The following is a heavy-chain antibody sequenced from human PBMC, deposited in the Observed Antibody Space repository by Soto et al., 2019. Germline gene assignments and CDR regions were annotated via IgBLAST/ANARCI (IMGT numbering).Heavy chain of an antibody. V-gene: IGHV3-30*03. CDR3: ARDREHIAVAAITGGGNFDV. CDR2: ISYSCDYK. D-gene: IGHD6-19*01. CDR1: GFSLSSYG. J-gene: IGHJ3*01. Sequence: QVQLVESGGGVVQPGTSLRLSCVTSGFSLSSYGMHWVRQAPGKGLEWVAAISYSCDYKYYADSVRGRFAISRDNSKSAVYLQLNSLRVEDTAVYYCARDREHIAVAAITGGGNFDVWGQGTMVTVSS.